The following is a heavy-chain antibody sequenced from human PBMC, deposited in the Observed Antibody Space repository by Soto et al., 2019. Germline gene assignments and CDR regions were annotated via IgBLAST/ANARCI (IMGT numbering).Heavy chain of an antibody. Sequence: QVQLVESGAGVVQPGRSLRLSCAASGFSFSDYGMHWVRQAPGKGLEWVAAIWYDGSHKYHADSVKDRFTISRDNSKNTLYLAMDSPRAEDTAVYYCGRGATIEGGERDFDYWGQGALVTVSS. J-gene: IGHJ4*02. D-gene: IGHD4-17*01. CDR1: GFSFSDYG. CDR3: GRGATIEGGERDFDY. CDR2: IWYDGSHK. V-gene: IGHV3-33*01.